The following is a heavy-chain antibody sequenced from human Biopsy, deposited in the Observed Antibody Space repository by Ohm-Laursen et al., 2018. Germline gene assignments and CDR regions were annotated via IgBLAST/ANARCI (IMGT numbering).Heavy chain of an antibody. CDR3: AGDINNWNVNY. V-gene: IGHV1-24*01. J-gene: IGHJ4*02. D-gene: IGHD1-20*01. CDR2: FAPENGKT. Sequence: ASVKASCKVSGYTLTDLSMHWVRQAPGKGLEWMGGFAPENGKTIYAQKFQGRVTMTEDTSTDTAYKELSNLRSEDTAVYYCAGDINNWNVNYWGQGTLVIVSS. CDR1: GYTLTDLS.